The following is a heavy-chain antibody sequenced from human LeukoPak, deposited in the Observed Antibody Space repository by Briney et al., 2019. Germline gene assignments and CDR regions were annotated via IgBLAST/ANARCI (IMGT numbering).Heavy chain of an antibody. CDR3: SRGSGWLSVY. D-gene: IGHD6-19*01. V-gene: IGHV3-49*03. CDR1: GSTFGDYL. Sequence: GGSLRLSCTASGSTFGDYLMSWFRQAPGKGLEWIGFISGGTTEYAASVKGRFTISRDDSTSIAYLQMNSLTTEDTAVYYCSRGSGWLSVYWGRGTLVTVSS. CDR2: ISGGTT. J-gene: IGHJ4*02.